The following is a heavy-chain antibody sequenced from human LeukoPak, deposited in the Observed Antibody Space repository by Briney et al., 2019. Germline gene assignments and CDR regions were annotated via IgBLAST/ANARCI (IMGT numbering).Heavy chain of an antibody. Sequence: PGGPLRLSCGVSGFIVSRNYMSWVRQAPGKGLEWVSIIYTGGDTYYADSVKGRFTISRDNSNNTLYLQMNSLRAEDTGMYYCARDRRYSSSWYFWNWGQGTLVTVSS. J-gene: IGHJ4*02. CDR3: ARDRRYSSSWYFWN. D-gene: IGHD6-13*01. V-gene: IGHV3-53*01. CDR2: IYTGGDT. CDR1: GFIVSRNY.